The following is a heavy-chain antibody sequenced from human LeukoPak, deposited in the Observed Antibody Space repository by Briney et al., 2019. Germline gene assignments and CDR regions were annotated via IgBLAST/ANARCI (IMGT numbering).Heavy chain of an antibody. Sequence: GGCLRLSCADSGFSFSRYWMSWVRQAPGKGLEWVANINQDGSERYYVDSAKGRFTISRDNAKNSLFLQMNSLRVEDTALYYCATYGRNGYPDAYWGQGTLVTVSS. D-gene: IGHD3-22*01. CDR2: INQDGSER. J-gene: IGHJ4*02. CDR3: ATYGRNGYPDAY. CDR1: GFSFSRYW. V-gene: IGHV3-7*01.